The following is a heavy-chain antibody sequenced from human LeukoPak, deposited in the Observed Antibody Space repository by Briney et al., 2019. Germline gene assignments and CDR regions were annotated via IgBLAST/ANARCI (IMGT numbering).Heavy chain of an antibody. V-gene: IGHV3-30*03. CDR2: ISYDGSNK. CDR3: ATKNYDILTGYGDFDY. CDR1: GFTFSSYG. D-gene: IGHD3-9*01. J-gene: IGHJ4*02. Sequence: PGGSLRLSCAASGFTFSSYGMHWVRQAPGKGLEWVAVISYDGSNKYYADSVEGRFTISRDNSKNTLYLQMNSLRAEDTAVYYCATKNYDILTGYGDFDYWGQGTLVTVSS.